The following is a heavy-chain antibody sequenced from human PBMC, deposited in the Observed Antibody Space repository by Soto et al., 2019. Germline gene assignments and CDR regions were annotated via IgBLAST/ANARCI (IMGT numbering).Heavy chain of an antibody. CDR3: ARHHLGYCSGGPGPYYFDY. CDR1: GGYISTYC. J-gene: IGHJ4*02. CDR2: IFYDGDT. V-gene: IGHV4-59*08. D-gene: IGHD2-15*01. Sequence: SETLPLTYTVSGGYISTYCWSWLRQPPGKGLEWIAYIFYDGDTKYNPSLKSRVTMSVDTSNNQFSLELSSVTAADTAVYYCARHHLGYCSGGPGPYYFDYWGQGTLVTVSS.